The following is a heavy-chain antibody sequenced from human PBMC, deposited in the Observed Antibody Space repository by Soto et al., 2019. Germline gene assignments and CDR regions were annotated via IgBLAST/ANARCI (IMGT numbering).Heavy chain of an antibody. V-gene: IGHV3-33*01. Sequence: QVQLVESGGGVVQPGRSLRLSCAASAFTFSDYSIHWVRQAPGKGLEWVAVLWYDGSSQYYADSVKGRFTISRDSSKNTLYLQMNSLRAEDTAVYYCARGGGSSSWNYYFDYWSQGTLVTVSS. CDR3: ARGGGSSSWNYYFDY. J-gene: IGHJ4*02. CDR2: LWYDGSSQ. CDR1: AFTFSDYS. D-gene: IGHD6-13*01.